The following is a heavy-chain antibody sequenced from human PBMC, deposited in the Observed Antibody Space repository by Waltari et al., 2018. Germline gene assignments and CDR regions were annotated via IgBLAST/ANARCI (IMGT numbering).Heavy chain of an antibody. D-gene: IGHD6-6*01. CDR3: AREYSSSSGRAFDF. CDR1: GYSFTSYA. CDR2: INAGNGNT. J-gene: IGHJ3*01. Sequence: QVKLVQSGAEVKKPGASVKVSCKASGYSFTSYAMQWVRQAPGQRLEWMGWINAGNGNTKYAQKFQGRVTITRDTSATTAYMEVSSLRSEDTAVYYCAREYSSSSGRAFDFWGQGTMVTVSS. V-gene: IGHV1-3*01.